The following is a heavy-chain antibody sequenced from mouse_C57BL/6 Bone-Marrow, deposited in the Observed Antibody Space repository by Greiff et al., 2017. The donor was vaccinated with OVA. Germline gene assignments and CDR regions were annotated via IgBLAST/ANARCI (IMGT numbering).Heavy chain of an antibody. Sequence: EVQLVESEGGLVQPGSSMKLSCTASGFTFSDYYMAWVRQVPEKGLEWVAHINYDGSSTSYLDPLKGRFIISRDNAKNIIYQQMSSLKSEDTATYYCAREGDGYYRYFDGWGTGTTVTVSS. CDR3: AREGDGYYRYFDG. CDR1: GFTFSDYY. D-gene: IGHD2-3*01. V-gene: IGHV5-16*01. CDR2: INYDGSST. J-gene: IGHJ1*03.